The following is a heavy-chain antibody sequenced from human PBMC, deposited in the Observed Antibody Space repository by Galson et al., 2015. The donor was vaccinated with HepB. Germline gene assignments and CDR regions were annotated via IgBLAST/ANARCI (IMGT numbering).Heavy chain of an antibody. D-gene: IGHD4-23*01. CDR2: IYSGGTT. Sequence: SLRLSCAVSGFTVSSNYMSWVRQAPGKGLEWVSVIYSGGTTYYADSVKGRFTISRDNSKNMLYLQMNSLRAEDTAVYYCARDPLMVVTPCDWGQGTLVTVSS. CDR1: GFTVSSNY. V-gene: IGHV3-66*02. J-gene: IGHJ1*01. CDR3: ARDPLMVVTPCD.